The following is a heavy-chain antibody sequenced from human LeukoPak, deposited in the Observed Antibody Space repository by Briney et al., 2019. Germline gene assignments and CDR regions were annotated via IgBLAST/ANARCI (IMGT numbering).Heavy chain of an antibody. J-gene: IGHJ4*02. CDR3: ARGVYIAAGQYGY. CDR2: VRYTGTP. Sequence: SETLSLTCTVSGGSISGYYWTWIRQSPGKRPEWLAYVRYTGTPNYNPSLKSRVTISVDTSKNQFSLKLSSVTAADTAVYYCARGVYIAAGQYGYWGQGTLVTVSS. D-gene: IGHD6-13*01. V-gene: IGHV4-59*01. CDR1: GGSISGYY.